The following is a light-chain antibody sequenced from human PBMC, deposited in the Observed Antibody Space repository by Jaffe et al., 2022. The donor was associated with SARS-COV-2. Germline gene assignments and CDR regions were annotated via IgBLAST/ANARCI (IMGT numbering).Light chain of an antibody. CDR1: QSVLYSSNNRNY. J-gene: IGKJ1*01. Sequence: DIVMTQSPDSLAVSLDERATINCKSSQSVLYSSNNRNYLAWYQQKPGQPPKLLIYWASTRESGVPDRFSGSGSGTDFTLTISSLQAEDVAVYYCQQYYSPPPTFGQGTKVEIK. V-gene: IGKV4-1*01. CDR3: QQYYSPPPT. CDR2: WAS.